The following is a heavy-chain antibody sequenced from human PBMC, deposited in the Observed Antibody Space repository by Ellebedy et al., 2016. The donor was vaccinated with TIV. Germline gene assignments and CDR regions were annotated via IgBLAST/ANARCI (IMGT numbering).Heavy chain of an antibody. V-gene: IGHV1-69*13. J-gene: IGHJ4*02. D-gene: IGHD2-8*01. CDR2: ITPVFGTA. Sequence: AASVKVSCKASGGTFSSYAVSWVRQAPGQGLEWMGGITPVFGTANYAQKFQGKVTIAADDSTNTAHMELSSLTSEDTAVYYCASSRDTVRMAYFHYWGQGTLVTVSS. CDR1: GGTFSSYA. CDR3: ASSRDTVRMAYFHY.